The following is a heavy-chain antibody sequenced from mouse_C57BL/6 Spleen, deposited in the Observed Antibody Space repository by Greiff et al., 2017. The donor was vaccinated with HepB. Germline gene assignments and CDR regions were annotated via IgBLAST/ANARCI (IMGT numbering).Heavy chain of an antibody. CDR1: GFTFSDYG. CDR2: ISSGSSTI. Sequence: EVQLQESGGGLVKPGGSLKLSCAASGFTFSDYGMHWVRQAPEKGLEWVAYISSGSSTIYYADTVKGRFTISRDNAKNTLFLQMTSLRSEDTAMYYCARKGITTVVAEDAMDYWGQGTSVTVSS. D-gene: IGHD1-1*01. CDR3: ARKGITTVVAEDAMDY. J-gene: IGHJ4*01. V-gene: IGHV5-17*01.